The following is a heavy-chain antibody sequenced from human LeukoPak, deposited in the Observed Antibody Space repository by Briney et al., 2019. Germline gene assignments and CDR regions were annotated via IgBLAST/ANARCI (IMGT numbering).Heavy chain of an antibody. CDR3: AKAEGYDILTGLDY. CDR1: GFTFSSYA. J-gene: IGHJ4*02. CDR2: ICASGGST. Sequence: GGSLRLSCATSGFTFSSYAMSWVRQAPGQGLEWVSGICASGGSTYYADSVKGRFTISRDNYKNTQYLQMNSLRTEDTAVYYCAKAEGYDILTGLDYWGQGTLVTVSS. V-gene: IGHV3-23*01. D-gene: IGHD3-9*01.